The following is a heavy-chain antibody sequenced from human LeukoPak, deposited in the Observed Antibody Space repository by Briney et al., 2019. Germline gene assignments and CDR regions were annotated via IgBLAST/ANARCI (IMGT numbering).Heavy chain of an antibody. J-gene: IGHJ4*02. V-gene: IGHV3-7*01. D-gene: IGHD6-13*01. Sequence: GGSLRLSCAASGFTFSYHWMTWVRQAPGKGLEWVANIKNDGTVKNYVDSVKGRFTIFRDNAKNSLYLQMNSLRAEDTAVYYCAKDSYSKGDYWGQGVLVTVSS. CDR1: GFTFSYHW. CDR3: AKDSYSKGDY. CDR2: IKNDGTVK.